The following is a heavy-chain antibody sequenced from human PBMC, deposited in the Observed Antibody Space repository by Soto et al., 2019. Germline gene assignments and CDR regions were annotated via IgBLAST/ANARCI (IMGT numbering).Heavy chain of an antibody. CDR2: IIPIFGTA. CDR1: GGTFSSYA. CDR3: ARVREAGLAVAGTGVDY. Sequence: QVQLVQSGAEVKKPGSSVKVSCKASGGTFSSYAISWVRQAPGQGLEWMGGIIPIFGTANYAQTFQGRVTIHADESTSTAYMELSSLRSEDTAVYYCARVREAGLAVAGTGVDYWGQGTLVTVSS. J-gene: IGHJ4*02. V-gene: IGHV1-69*01. D-gene: IGHD6-19*01.